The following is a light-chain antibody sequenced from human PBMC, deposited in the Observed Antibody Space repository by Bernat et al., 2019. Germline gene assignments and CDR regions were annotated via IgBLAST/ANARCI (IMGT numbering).Light chain of an antibody. J-gene: IGKJ1*01. CDR1: RTLLHSNGKTF. Sequence: DIELTQTPLSLPVTPGQPASISCKSSRTLLHSNGKTFLSWYLQRPGQPPRLLIYEVSTRFSGVPDRFSGSGSGTHFTLKISRVEADDVGIYYYMQSMELPPTFGQGTKVE. V-gene: IGKV2D-29*01. CDR2: EVS. CDR3: MQSMELPPT.